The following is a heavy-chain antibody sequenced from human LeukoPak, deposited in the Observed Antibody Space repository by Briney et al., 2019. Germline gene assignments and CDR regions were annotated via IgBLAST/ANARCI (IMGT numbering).Heavy chain of an antibody. V-gene: IGHV5-51*01. CDR2: IYPGDSDT. Sequence: GESLKISCKGSGYSFTSYWIGWVGQMPGKGLEWMGIIYPGDSDTRYSPSFQGQVTVSADKSISTAYLQWSSLKASDTAMYSCARVNGWYYFDYWGQGTLVTVSS. D-gene: IGHD6-19*01. J-gene: IGHJ4*02. CDR1: GYSFTSYW. CDR3: ARVNGWYYFDY.